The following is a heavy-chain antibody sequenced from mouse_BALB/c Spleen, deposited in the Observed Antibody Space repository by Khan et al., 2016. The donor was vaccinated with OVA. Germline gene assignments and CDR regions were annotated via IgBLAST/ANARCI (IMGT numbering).Heavy chain of an antibody. D-gene: IGHD2-14*01. CDR3: ARSGYRYDEAMDY. CDR2: ISYSGST. Sequence: EVQLQESGPGLVKPSQSLSLTCTVTGYSITSDYAWNWIRQVPGNKLEWMGYISYSGSTSYNPSLKSRISSTRDTSKNKFFLQLNSVTTEDTATXYCARSGYRYDEAMDYWGQGTSVTVSS. CDR1: GYSITSDYA. V-gene: IGHV3-2*02. J-gene: IGHJ4*01.